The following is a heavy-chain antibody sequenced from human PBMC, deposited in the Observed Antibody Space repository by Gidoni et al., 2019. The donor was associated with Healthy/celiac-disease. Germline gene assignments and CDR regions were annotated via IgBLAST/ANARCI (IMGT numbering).Heavy chain of an antibody. CDR3: ARGITMVRGAVAYYYYMDV. V-gene: IGHV4-61*02. CDR2: IYTSGST. Sequence: QTLSLTCTVSGGSISSGSYYWSWIRQPAGKGLEWIGRIYTSGSTNYNPSLKSRVTISVDTSRNQFSLKLSSVTAADTAVYYCARGITMVRGAVAYYYYMDVWGKGTTVTVSS. D-gene: IGHD3-10*01. CDR1: GGSISSGSYY. J-gene: IGHJ6*03.